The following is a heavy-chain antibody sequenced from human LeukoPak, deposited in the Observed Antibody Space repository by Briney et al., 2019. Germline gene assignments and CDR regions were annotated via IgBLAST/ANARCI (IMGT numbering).Heavy chain of an antibody. CDR2: IRYDGSNK. CDR3: AKDGSTVVTQGYYYYMDV. J-gene: IGHJ6*03. Sequence: PGGSLRLSCAASGFTFSSYGVHWVRQAPGKGVEGVAFIRYDGSNKYYADSVKGRFTISRDNSKNTLYLQMNSLRAEDTAVYYCAKDGSTVVTQGYYYYMDVWGKGTTVTVSS. V-gene: IGHV3-30*02. CDR1: GFTFSSYG. D-gene: IGHD4-23*01.